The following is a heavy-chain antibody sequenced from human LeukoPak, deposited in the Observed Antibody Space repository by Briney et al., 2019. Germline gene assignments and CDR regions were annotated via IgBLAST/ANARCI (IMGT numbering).Heavy chain of an antibody. CDR3: ARARYYDFWSGYENYYYYYMDV. Sequence: GGSLRLSCAASGFTFSSYAMHWVRQAPGKGLEWVAVISYDGSNKYYADSVKGRFTISRDNAKNSLYLQMNSLRAEDTAVYYCARARYYDFWSGYENYYYYYMDVWGKGTTVTVSS. J-gene: IGHJ6*03. V-gene: IGHV3-30*04. CDR1: GFTFSSYA. CDR2: ISYDGSNK. D-gene: IGHD3-3*01.